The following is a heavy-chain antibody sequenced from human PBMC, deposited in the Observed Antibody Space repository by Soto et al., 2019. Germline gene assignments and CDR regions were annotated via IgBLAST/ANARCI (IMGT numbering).Heavy chain of an antibody. V-gene: IGHV1-69*13. D-gene: IGHD3-22*01. CDR1: GGTFSSYA. J-gene: IGHJ4*02. Sequence: SVKVSCKASGGTFSSYAISWVRQAPGQGLEWMGGIIPIFGTANYAQKFQGRVTITADESTSTAYMELSSLRSEDTAVYYCARTHYYDSSGYLDYWGQGTLVTVS. CDR2: IIPIFGTA. CDR3: ARTHYYDSSGYLDY.